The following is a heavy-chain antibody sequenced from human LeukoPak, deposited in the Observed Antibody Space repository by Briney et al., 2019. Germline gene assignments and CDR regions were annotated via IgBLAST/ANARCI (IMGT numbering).Heavy chain of an antibody. V-gene: IGHV3-53*01. Sequence: GGSLRLSCAASGFTVSSNYMSWVRQAPGKGLEWVSVIYSGGSTYYADSVKGRFTISRDNAKNSLYLQMNSLRAEDTAVYYCARDVEERYYDFWSGYWSPYYYGMDVWGQGTTVTVSS. CDR2: IYSGGST. CDR1: GFTVSSNY. D-gene: IGHD3-3*01. CDR3: ARDVEERYYDFWSGYWSPYYYGMDV. J-gene: IGHJ6*02.